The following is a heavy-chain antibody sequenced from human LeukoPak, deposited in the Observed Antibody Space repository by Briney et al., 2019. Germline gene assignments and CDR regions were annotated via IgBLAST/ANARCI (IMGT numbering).Heavy chain of an antibody. Sequence: ASVKVSCKASGGTFSSYAISWVRQAPGQGLEWMGWINAGNGNTKYSQKFQGRVTITRDTSASTAYMELSSLRSEDTAVYYCVAAAATPWGQGTLVTVSS. J-gene: IGHJ5*02. D-gene: IGHD6-13*01. V-gene: IGHV1-3*01. CDR3: VAAAATP. CDR1: GGTFSSYA. CDR2: INAGNGNT.